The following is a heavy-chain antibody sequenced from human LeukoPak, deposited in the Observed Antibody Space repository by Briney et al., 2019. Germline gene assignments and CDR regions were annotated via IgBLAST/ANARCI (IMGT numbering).Heavy chain of an antibody. CDR1: GGTFSSYA. Sequence: GSSVKVSCKASGGTFSSYAISWVRQAPGQGLEWMGGIIPIFGTANYAQKFQGRVTITADESTSTAYMELSSLRSEDTAVYYCARDIQAGVVVVPAATRGAFDIWGQGTMVTVSS. D-gene: IGHD2-2*01. CDR2: IIPIFGTA. CDR3: ARDIQAGVVVVPAATRGAFDI. J-gene: IGHJ3*02. V-gene: IGHV1-69*01.